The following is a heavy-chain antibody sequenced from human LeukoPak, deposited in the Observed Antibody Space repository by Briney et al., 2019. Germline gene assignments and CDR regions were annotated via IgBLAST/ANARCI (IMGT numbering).Heavy chain of an antibody. V-gene: IGHV1-2*02. CDR3: ARDRYGDGFAHFDY. CDR1: GYTFTSCA. CDR2: ITPSGGT. Sequence: GASVKVSCKASGYTFTSCAMHWVRQAPGQGLEWMGWITPSGGTNYPQKLQGRVAITRDTSITTAYMDLSRLTSDDTAVYYCARDRYGDGFAHFDYWGQGALVTVSS. D-gene: IGHD5-24*01. J-gene: IGHJ4*02.